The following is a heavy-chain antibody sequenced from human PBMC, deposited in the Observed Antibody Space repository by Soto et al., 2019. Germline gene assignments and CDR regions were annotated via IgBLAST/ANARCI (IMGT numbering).Heavy chain of an antibody. D-gene: IGHD3-22*01. J-gene: IGHJ4*02. CDR2: ISSSSNYI. Sequence: GGSLRLSCAASGFTFSSYSMNWFRQAPGKGLEWVSFISSSSNYIYYADSVKGRFTISRDNAKHSLYLQMNSLRADDTAVYYCARDFDSSGYYPFDYWGQGTLVTVSS. V-gene: IGHV3-21*01. CDR1: GFTFSSYS. CDR3: ARDFDSSGYYPFDY.